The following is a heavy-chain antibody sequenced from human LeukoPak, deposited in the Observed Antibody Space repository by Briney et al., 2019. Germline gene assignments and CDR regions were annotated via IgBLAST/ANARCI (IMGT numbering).Heavy chain of an antibody. Sequence: GESLKTSCKGSGYSFTNYWIAWVREMPGKGLEWMGTIYPGDSDTKYSPSFRGQVTISADKSTTTAYLQWNSLKASDTAMYYCARSRVSMHFGDYWGQGSLVTVSS. D-gene: IGHD2-21*01. CDR1: GYSFTNYW. CDR3: ARSRVSMHFGDY. V-gene: IGHV5-51*01. CDR2: IYPGDSDT. J-gene: IGHJ4*02.